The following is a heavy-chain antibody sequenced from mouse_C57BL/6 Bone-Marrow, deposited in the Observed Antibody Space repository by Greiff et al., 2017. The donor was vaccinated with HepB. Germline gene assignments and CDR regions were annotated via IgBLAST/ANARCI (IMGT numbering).Heavy chain of an antibody. J-gene: IGHJ3*01. V-gene: IGHV2-2*01. CDR3: ARIVYYDYCEAY. D-gene: IGHD2-4*01. CDR1: GFSLTSYG. Sequence: QVQLQESGPGLVQPSPSLSISCTVSGFSLTSYGVHWVRQSPGKGLEWLGVIWRGGSTDYNAAFISRLSISKDNSKTHVFYKMHSMQADDTAIYYYARIVYYDYCEAYWGQGTLVTVSA. CDR2: IWRGGST.